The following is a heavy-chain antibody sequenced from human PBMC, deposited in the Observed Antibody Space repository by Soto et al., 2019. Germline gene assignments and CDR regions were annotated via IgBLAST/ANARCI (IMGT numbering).Heavy chain of an antibody. CDR3: ATAAKRLWPRDRDY. CDR1: GFTFSSYA. V-gene: IGHV3-23*01. Sequence: PGGSLRLSCAASGFTFSSYAMSWVRQAPGKGLEWVSAISGSGGSTYYADSVEGRFTISRDNSKNTLYLQMNSLRADDSAVYYCATAAKRLWPRDRDYWGQGTLVTVSS. J-gene: IGHJ4*02. D-gene: IGHD5-18*01. CDR2: ISGSGGST.